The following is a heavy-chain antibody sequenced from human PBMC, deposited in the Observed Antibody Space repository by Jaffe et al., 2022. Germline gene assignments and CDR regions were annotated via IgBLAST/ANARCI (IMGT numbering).Heavy chain of an antibody. D-gene: IGHD6-19*01. J-gene: IGHJ4*02. CDR1: GGSFSGYY. Sequence: QVQLQQWGAGLLKPSETLSLTCAVYGGSFSGYYWSWIRQPPGKGLEWIGEINHSGSTNYNPSLKSRVTISVDTSKNQFSLKLSSVTAADTAVYYCARRSGWYAPFDYWGQGTLVTVSS. CDR2: INHSGST. CDR3: ARRSGWYAPFDY. V-gene: IGHV4-34*01.